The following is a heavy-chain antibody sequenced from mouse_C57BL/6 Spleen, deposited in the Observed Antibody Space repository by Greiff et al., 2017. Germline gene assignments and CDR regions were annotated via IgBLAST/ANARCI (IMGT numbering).Heavy chain of an antibody. CDR3: ARSETEGFAY. CDR2: INPNNGGT. J-gene: IGHJ3*01. V-gene: IGHV1-26*01. CDR1: GYTFTDYY. Sequence: EVQLQQSGPELVKPGASVKISCKASGYTFTDYYMNWVKQSHGKSLEWIGDINPNNGGTSYNQKFKGKATLTVDKSSSTAYMELRSLTSEDSAVYYCARSETEGFAYWGQGTLVTVSA.